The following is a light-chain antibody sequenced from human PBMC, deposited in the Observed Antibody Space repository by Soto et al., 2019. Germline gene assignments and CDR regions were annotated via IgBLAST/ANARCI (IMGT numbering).Light chain of an antibody. Sequence: DIVMTQSPDSLAVSLGERATINCKSSQSVLYSSNNKNYLAWYQQKPGQPPKLLIYWASTRESGVPDRFSGSGSGTDFTLTISSLQSEDFAVYYCQQYNNWPPCTLGQGTKLEIK. CDR2: WAS. CDR3: QQYNNWPPCT. J-gene: IGKJ2*02. CDR1: QSVLYSSNNKNY. V-gene: IGKV4-1*01.